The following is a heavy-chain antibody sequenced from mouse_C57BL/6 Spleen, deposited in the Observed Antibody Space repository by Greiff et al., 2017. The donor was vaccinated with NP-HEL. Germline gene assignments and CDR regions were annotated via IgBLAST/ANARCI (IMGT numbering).Heavy chain of an antibody. J-gene: IGHJ1*03. CDR3: AHSRNYYGSSYGYFDV. D-gene: IGHD1-1*01. V-gene: IGHV1-9*01. Sequence: QVQLQQSGAELMKPGASVKLSCKATGYTFTGYWIEWVKQRPGHGLEWIGEILPGSGSTNYNEKFKGKATFTADTSSNTAYMQLSSLTTEDSAIYYGAHSRNYYGSSYGYFDVWGTGTTVTVSS. CDR2: ILPGSGST. CDR1: GYTFTGYW.